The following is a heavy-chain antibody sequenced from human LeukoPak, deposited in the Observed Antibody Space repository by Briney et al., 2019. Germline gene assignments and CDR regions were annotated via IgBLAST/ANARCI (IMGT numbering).Heavy chain of an antibody. CDR1: VYTVAIYG. Sequence: GASVKVSFKASVYTVAIYGISWGRQAPGQGGEWMGWISAYNGNTNYAQKLQRSVTITTDPYTSTAYLELRSLRSDDTAVYYCARVTPDGPNNFDYWGQGTLVTVSS. CDR2: ISAYNGNT. J-gene: IGHJ4*02. D-gene: IGHD1-14*01. V-gene: IGHV1-18*01. CDR3: ARVTPDGPNNFDY.